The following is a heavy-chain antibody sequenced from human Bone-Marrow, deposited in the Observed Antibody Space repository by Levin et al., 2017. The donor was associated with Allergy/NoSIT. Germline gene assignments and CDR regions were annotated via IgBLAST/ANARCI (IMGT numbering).Heavy chain of an antibody. Sequence: GESLKISCKGSGYYFTSYWISWVRQMPGKGLEWMGRIHPSDSNTNYSPSFQGHVSISADRSITTAYLQWSSLKASDTAMYYCARQGSCSGASCYFDSWGQGTLVTVCS. V-gene: IGHV5-10-1*01. CDR2: IHPSDSNT. CDR3: ARQGSCSGASCYFDS. D-gene: IGHD2-15*01. CDR1: GYYFTSYW. J-gene: IGHJ4*02.